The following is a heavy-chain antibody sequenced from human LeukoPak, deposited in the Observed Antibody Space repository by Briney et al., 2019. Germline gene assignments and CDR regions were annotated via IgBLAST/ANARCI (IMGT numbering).Heavy chain of an antibody. CDR1: GFTFSSYW. Sequence: GGSLRLSCAASGFTFSSYWMSWVRQAPGKGLEWVANIKQDGSEKYYVDSVKGRFTISRDNAKNSLYLQMNSLRAEDTAVYYCAREYYYDSSSYYLYYFDYWGQGTLVTVSS. CDR3: AREYYYDSSSYYLYYFDY. D-gene: IGHD3-22*01. CDR2: IKQDGSEK. J-gene: IGHJ4*02. V-gene: IGHV3-7*03.